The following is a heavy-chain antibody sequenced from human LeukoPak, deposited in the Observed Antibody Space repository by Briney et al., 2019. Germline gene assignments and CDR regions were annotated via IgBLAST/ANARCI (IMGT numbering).Heavy chain of an antibody. D-gene: IGHD2-2*03. V-gene: IGHV3-33*01. Sequence: GRSLRLSCAASGFTFSNYGMHWVRQAPGKGLEWVAVIWHDGSIKYYADSVKGRFTISRDNAKNKLYLQMNSLRAEDTAVYYCARDGFCSSSSCYPLNWFDPWGQGTLVTVSS. CDR3: ARDGFCSSSSCYPLNWFDP. J-gene: IGHJ5*02. CDR2: IWHDGSIK. CDR1: GFTFSNYG.